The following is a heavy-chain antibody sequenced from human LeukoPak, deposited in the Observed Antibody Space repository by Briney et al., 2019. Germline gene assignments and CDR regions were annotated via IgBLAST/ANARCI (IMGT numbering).Heavy chain of an antibody. Sequence: PGGSLRLSCAASGFTFSSYAMHWVRQAPGKGLEWVAVISYDGSNKYYADSVKGRFTISRDNSKNTLYLQMNSLRAEDTAVYYCAKDYCGGDCYTFDYWGQGTLVTVSS. J-gene: IGHJ4*02. CDR1: GFTFSSYA. D-gene: IGHD2-21*02. CDR3: AKDYCGGDCYTFDY. CDR2: ISYDGSNK. V-gene: IGHV3-30*04.